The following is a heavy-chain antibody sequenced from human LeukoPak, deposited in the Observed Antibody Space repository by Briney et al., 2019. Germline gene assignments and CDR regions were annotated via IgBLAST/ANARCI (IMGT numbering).Heavy chain of an antibody. Sequence: SETLSLTRAVYGGSFSGYYWSRIRQPPGKGLEWIGEINHSGSTNYNPSLKSRVTISVDTSKNQFSLKLSSVTAADTAVYYCARGLAYFHDYGDYGSPGISDYWGQGTLVTVSS. V-gene: IGHV4-34*01. CDR2: INHSGST. CDR1: GGSFSGYY. CDR3: ARGLAYFHDYGDYGSPGISDY. D-gene: IGHD4-17*01. J-gene: IGHJ4*02.